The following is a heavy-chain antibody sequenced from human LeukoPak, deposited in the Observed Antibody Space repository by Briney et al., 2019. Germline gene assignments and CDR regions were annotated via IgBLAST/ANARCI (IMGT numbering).Heavy chain of an antibody. J-gene: IGHJ4*02. Sequence: SETLSLTCGGSGGSVSSTNWWTWIRQPPGKGLEWIGEVHLDGRTNFNPSLKIRLTMSVDLSENHVSLKLTSVTAADTAVYYCAREGGFYRPLDYSGQGTLVTVSS. CDR2: VHLDGRT. CDR1: GGSVSSTNW. CDR3: AREGGFYRPLDY. D-gene: IGHD6-25*01. V-gene: IGHV4-4*02.